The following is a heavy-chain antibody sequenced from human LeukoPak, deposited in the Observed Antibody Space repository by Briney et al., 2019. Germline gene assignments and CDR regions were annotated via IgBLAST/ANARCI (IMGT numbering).Heavy chain of an antibody. Sequence: PGGSLRLSCAGSGFTFSIYAMSWVRQAPGKGLEWVSDISRSGGSTYYADSVKGRFTISRDNSKNTLYLQMNSLRAEDTAVYYCAKPPYLTDSYDSSGYSYDYWGPGTLVTVSS. CDR3: AKPPYLTDSYDSSGYSYDY. CDR2: ISRSGGST. CDR1: GFTFSIYA. V-gene: IGHV3-23*01. J-gene: IGHJ4*02. D-gene: IGHD3-22*01.